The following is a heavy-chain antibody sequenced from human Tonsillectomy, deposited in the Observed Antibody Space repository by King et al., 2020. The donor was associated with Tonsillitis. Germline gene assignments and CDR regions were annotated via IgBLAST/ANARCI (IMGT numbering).Heavy chain of an antibody. D-gene: IGHD6-19*01. V-gene: IGHV3-43D*03. Sequence: VQLVESGGVVVQPGGSLRLSCAASGFTFDDYAMHWVRQAPGKGLEWVSLISWDGGSTYYADSVKGRFTISRDNSKNSLYLQMNSLRAEDTSLYYCAKEGDSSGWSLIFDYWGQGTLVTVSS. CDR1: GFTFDDYA. J-gene: IGHJ4*02. CDR2: ISWDGGST. CDR3: AKEGDSSGWSLIFDY.